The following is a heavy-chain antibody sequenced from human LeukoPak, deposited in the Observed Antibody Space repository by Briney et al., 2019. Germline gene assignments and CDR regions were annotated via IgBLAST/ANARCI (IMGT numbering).Heavy chain of an antibody. CDR1: GYTFTDYY. CDR2: MNPNSGAT. Sequence: ASVKVSCKASGYTFTDYYIHWVRQAPGQGLEWMGWMNPNSGATDYAQKFQGRVTMTRDTSINTAYMELSRLRSDDTALYHCARVYGSGSYALHYWGQGTLVTVSS. V-gene: IGHV1-2*02. D-gene: IGHD3-10*01. CDR3: ARVYGSGSYALHY. J-gene: IGHJ4*02.